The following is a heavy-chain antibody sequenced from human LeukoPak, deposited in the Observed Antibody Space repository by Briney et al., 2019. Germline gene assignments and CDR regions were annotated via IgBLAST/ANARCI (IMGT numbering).Heavy chain of an antibody. V-gene: IGHV3-23*01. CDR2: INKSGGIT. CDR3: AKAFSSAYDYGPTDS. J-gene: IGHJ4*02. CDR1: GFTFTSYA. Sequence: GGSLRLSCAASGFTFTSYAMSWVRQAPGKGLEWVSTINKSGGITYYADSVKGRFTISRDNSKNTLYLQMDSPGAEDTAVYYCAKAFSSAYDYGPTDSRGQGTLVTVSS. D-gene: IGHD4/OR15-4a*01.